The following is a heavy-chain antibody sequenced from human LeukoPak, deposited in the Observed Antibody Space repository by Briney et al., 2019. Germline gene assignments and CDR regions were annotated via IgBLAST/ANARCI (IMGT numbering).Heavy chain of an antibody. Sequence: PGGSLRLSCAASGFTFSSYAMSRVRQAPGKGLEWVSTISGSGGSTYYADSVKGRFIISRDNSKNTLYLQMNSLRAEDTAVYYCAKGLRNIYYFDYWGQGTLVTVSS. V-gene: IGHV3-23*01. CDR3: AKGLRNIYYFDY. CDR2: ISGSGGST. CDR1: GFTFSSYA. D-gene: IGHD4-17*01. J-gene: IGHJ4*02.